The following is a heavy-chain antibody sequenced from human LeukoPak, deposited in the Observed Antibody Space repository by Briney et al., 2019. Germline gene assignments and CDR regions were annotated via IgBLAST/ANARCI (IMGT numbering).Heavy chain of an antibody. CDR1: RFTFSSYW. CDR2: IQYNGSNE. Sequence: GGSLRLSCAASRFTFSSYWMSWVRQAPGKGLEWVAYIQYNGSNEQYADSVKGRFSISRDSSKNILYLQMNSLRAEDTAVYYCARDMGIAVDYWGQGTLVTVSS. V-gene: IGHV3-30*02. J-gene: IGHJ4*02. CDR3: ARDMGIAVDY. D-gene: IGHD6-13*01.